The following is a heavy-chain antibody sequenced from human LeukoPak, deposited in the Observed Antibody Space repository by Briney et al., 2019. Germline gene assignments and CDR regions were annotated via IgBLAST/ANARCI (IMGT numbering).Heavy chain of an antibody. CDR2: IYYSGST. V-gene: IGHV4-59*01. D-gene: IGHD2-15*01. Sequence: SETLSLTCTVSGGSISSYYWSWIRQPPGKGLEWIGYIYYSGSTNYNPSLKSRVTISVDTSKNQFSLKLSSVTAADTAVYYCARAGSGGSWGYWGQGTLVTVSS. J-gene: IGHJ4*02. CDR1: GGSISSYY. CDR3: ARAGSGGSWGY.